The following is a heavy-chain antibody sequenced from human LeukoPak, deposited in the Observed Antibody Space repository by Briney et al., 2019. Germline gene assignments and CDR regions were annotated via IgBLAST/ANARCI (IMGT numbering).Heavy chain of an antibody. J-gene: IGHJ4*02. CDR2: IIPILGTA. CDR1: GGTFSSYA. CDR3: ARERAYGANLLGY. Sequence: ASVKVSCKASGGTFSSYAISWVRQAPGQGRGWRGGIIPILGTASYAQKFQGRVTITPDESTSTAYMELSRLRSEDTAVYYCARERAYGANLLGYWGQGTLVTVSS. D-gene: IGHD4-17*01. V-gene: IGHV1-69*13.